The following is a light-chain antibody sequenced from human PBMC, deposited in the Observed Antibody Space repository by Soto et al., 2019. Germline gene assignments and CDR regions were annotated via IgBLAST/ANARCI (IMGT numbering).Light chain of an antibody. CDR2: GAS. V-gene: IGKV3-20*01. CDR1: QSVSSSY. Sequence: EIVLTQSPGTLSLSPGERATLSCRASQSVSSSYLAWYQQKPGQAPRLLIYGASSRATGIPDRFSGSGSGTEFTLTISRLEPEDVAVYYCQQYGSSPQWTFGQGTKVEIK. J-gene: IGKJ1*01. CDR3: QQYGSSPQWT.